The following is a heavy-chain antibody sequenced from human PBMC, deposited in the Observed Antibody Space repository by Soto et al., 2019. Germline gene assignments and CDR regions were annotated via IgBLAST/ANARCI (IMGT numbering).Heavy chain of an antibody. CDR3: AKVSDYDFWSGFYY. D-gene: IGHD3-3*01. CDR2: ISWNSGSI. CDR1: GFTFDDYA. V-gene: IGHV3-9*01. J-gene: IGHJ4*02. Sequence: EVQLVESGGGLVQPGRSLRLSCAASGFTFDDYAMHWVRQAPGKGLEWVSGISWNSGSIGYADSVKGRFTISRDNAKNSLYLQMNSLRAEDTALYDCAKVSDYDFWSGFYYWGQGTLVTVSS.